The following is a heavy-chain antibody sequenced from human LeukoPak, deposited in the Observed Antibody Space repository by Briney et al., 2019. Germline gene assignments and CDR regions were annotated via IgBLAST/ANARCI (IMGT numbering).Heavy chain of an antibody. J-gene: IGHJ6*03. V-gene: IGHV3-23*01. CDR1: GFTFSSYA. Sequence: GGSLRLSCAASGFTFSSYAMSWVRQAPGKGLEWVSAISGSGGSTYYADSVKGRFTISRDNSKNTLYLQVNSLRAEDTAVYYCAKSYYYGSGSYYRSYYYYMDVWGKGTTVTVSS. CDR2: ISGSGGST. D-gene: IGHD3-10*01. CDR3: AKSYYYGSGSYYRSYYYYMDV.